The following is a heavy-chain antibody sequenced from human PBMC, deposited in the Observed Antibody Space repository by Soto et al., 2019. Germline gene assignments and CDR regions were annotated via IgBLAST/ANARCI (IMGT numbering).Heavy chain of an antibody. J-gene: IGHJ6*02. CDR2: IFWDDDK. Sequence: QITLKESGPTLVKPTQTLTLTCTFSGFSLSISGVGVGWVRQSPGKALEWLAVIFWDDDKRYSPSLENRLTITKDTSMDHVVLTMTNMDPVDTGTYYCVHTVAAAGPSFYYSYYGLDVWGHGTTVTVSS. D-gene: IGHD6-13*01. CDR1: GFSLSISGVG. CDR3: VHTVAAAGPSFYYSYYGLDV. V-gene: IGHV2-5*02.